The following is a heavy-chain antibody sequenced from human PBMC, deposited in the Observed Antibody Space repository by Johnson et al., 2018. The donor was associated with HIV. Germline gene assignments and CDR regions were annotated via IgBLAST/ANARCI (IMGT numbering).Heavy chain of an antibody. Sequence: VQLVESGGGLVQPGGSLRLSCAASGFTFSSYAMSWVRQSPGNGLEWVSAVSGSGTGTYYADSVKGRVTISRDNSKSTLFLQMNSLRAEDTAVYYCAKARRAYDSRGYYYAYDAFDLWGQGTMVTVSS. CDR2: VSGSGTGT. CDR3: AKARRAYDSRGYYYAYDAFDL. D-gene: IGHD3-22*01. J-gene: IGHJ3*01. V-gene: IGHV3-23*04. CDR1: GFTFSSYA.